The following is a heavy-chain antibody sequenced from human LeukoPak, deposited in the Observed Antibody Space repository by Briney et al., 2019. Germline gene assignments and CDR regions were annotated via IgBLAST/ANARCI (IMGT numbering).Heavy chain of an antibody. V-gene: IGHV3-48*04. CDR1: GFTFSSYS. Sequence: GGSLRLSCVASGFTFSSYSMNWVRQAPGKGLEWISYIGVGRDTIDYADSVKGRFTISRDNSKNSLYLQMNSLRTEDTALYYCAKGKNTGSYLSHVDYWGQGTLVTVSS. CDR2: IGVGRDTI. J-gene: IGHJ4*02. D-gene: IGHD3-10*01. CDR3: AKGKNTGSYLSHVDY.